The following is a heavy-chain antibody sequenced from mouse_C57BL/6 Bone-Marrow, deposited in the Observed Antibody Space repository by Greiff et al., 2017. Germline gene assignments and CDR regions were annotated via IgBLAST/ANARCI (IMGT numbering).Heavy chain of an antibody. CDR2: IDPSDSET. J-gene: IGHJ3*01. D-gene: IGHD2-2*01. CDR3: ARPLCGYDGFAY. CDR1: GYTFTSYW. Sequence: QVQLQQPGAELVRPGSSVKLSCKASGYTFTSYWMHWVKQRPIQGLEWIGNIDPSDSETHYNQKFKDKATLTVDKSSSTAYMQLSSLTSEDSAVYYCARPLCGYDGFAYWGQGTLVTVSA. V-gene: IGHV1-52*01.